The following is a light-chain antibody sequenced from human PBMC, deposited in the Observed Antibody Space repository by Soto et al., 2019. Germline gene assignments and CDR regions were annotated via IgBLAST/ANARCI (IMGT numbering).Light chain of an antibody. CDR2: GAS. V-gene: IGKV1-12*01. CDR1: QDIGNF. Sequence: DIQMTQSPSSVSASVGDRFTISCRASQDIGNFLAWYQQTPGKAPRLLIHGASSLSREIPSRFSGGGTGTHFTLTLSGLQPEDLATYFCLQTSTFPRTFGQGTKV. CDR3: LQTSTFPRT. J-gene: IGKJ1*01.